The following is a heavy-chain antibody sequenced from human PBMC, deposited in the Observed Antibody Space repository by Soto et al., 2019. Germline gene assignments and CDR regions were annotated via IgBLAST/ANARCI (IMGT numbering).Heavy chain of an antibody. CDR1: GGSISSYC. CDR2: IYYSGST. V-gene: IGHV4-59*01. Sequence: SETLSLTCTVSGGSISSYCWSWIRQPPGKGLEWIGYIYYSGSTNYNPSLKSRVNISVDTSKNQFSLKLSSVTAADTAVYYCARVDYDFWSGYRNWFDPWGQGTLVTVSS. D-gene: IGHD3-3*01. J-gene: IGHJ5*02. CDR3: ARVDYDFWSGYRNWFDP.